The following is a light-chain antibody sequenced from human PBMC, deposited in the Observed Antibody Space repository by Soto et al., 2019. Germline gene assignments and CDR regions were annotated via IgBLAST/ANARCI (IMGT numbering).Light chain of an antibody. V-gene: IGLV1-40*01. CDR2: RNT. J-gene: IGLJ1*01. Sequence: QSVLTQPPSVSGAPGQRVTISCTGSSSNIGAGYDVHWYQQLPGTAPKLLIYRNTNRPSGVPGRFSGSKSGTSASLAITGLQAEDEADYYCQSCDSSLSGSGVFGTGTKVTV. CDR3: QSCDSSLSGSGV. CDR1: SSNIGAGYD.